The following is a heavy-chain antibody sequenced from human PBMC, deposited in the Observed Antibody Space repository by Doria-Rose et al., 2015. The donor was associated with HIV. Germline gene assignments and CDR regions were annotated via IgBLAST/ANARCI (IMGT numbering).Heavy chain of an antibody. CDR2: IWYDGSNK. J-gene: IGHJ4*02. CDR3: ARDRGSKVLSPFDY. V-gene: IGHV3-33*01. Sequence: GKGLEWVAVIWYDGSNKYYGDSVKGRFTISRDNSKNTLYLQMNSLRAEDTAVYYCARDRGSKVLSPFDYWGQGTLVTVSS.